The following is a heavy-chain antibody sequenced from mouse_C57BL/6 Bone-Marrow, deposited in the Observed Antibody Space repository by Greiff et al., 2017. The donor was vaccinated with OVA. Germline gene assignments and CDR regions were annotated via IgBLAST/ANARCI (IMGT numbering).Heavy chain of an antibody. D-gene: IGHD1-1*01. Sequence: VKLQESGPGLVAPSQSLSITCTVSGFSLTSYAISWVRQPPGKGLEWLGVIWTGGGTNYNSALKSRLSISKDNSKSQVFLKMNSLQTDDTARYYCARMIHYYGSSPYWYFDVWGTGTTVTVSS. J-gene: IGHJ1*03. CDR3: ARMIHYYGSSPYWYFDV. CDR2: IWTGGGT. CDR1: GFSLTSYA. V-gene: IGHV2-9-1*01.